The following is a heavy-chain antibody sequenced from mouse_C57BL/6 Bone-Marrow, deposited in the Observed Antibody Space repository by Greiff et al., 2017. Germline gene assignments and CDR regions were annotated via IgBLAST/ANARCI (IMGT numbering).Heavy chain of an antibody. V-gene: IGHV2-2*01. J-gene: IGHJ4*01. CDR2: IWSGGST. D-gene: IGHD3-1*01. CDR1: GFSLTSYG. CDR3: AREWAIRDYAMDY. Sequence: VQLQQSGPGLVQPSQSLSITCTVSGFSLTSYGVHWVRQSPGKGLEWLGVIWSGGSTDYTAAFISRMSISKDNSKRQFFVKMNSLQADDTSKYYCAREWAIRDYAMDYWGQGTSVTVSS.